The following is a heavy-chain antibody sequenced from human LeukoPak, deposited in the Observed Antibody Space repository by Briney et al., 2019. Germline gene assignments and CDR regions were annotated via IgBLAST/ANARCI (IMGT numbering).Heavy chain of an antibody. CDR2: ISTYNGNT. Sequence: GASVKVPCKASGYTFSSYGITWVRQAPGQGLEWMGWISTYNGNTNYAQKLQGRVTMTTDTSTTTAYMDLTSLRSDDTAVYYCARSTSSTRWFDPWGQGTLVTVSS. V-gene: IGHV1-18*01. CDR3: ARSTSSTRWFDP. J-gene: IGHJ5*02. D-gene: IGHD2-2*01. CDR1: GYTFSSYG.